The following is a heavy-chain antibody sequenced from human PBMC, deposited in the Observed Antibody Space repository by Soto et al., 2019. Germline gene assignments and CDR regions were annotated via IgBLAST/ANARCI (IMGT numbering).Heavy chain of an antibody. D-gene: IGHD2-15*01. CDR3: ARGGWGYCSGGSCYYPFDY. CDR1: GFTFSSYA. J-gene: IGHJ4*02. V-gene: IGHV3-30-3*01. Sequence: QVQLVESGGGVVQPGRSLRLSCAASGFTFSSYAMHWVRQAPGKGLEWVAVISYDGSNKYYADSVKGRFTISRDNSKNTLYLQMNSLRAEYTAVYHCARGGWGYCSGGSCYYPFDYWGQGTLVTVSS. CDR2: ISYDGSNK.